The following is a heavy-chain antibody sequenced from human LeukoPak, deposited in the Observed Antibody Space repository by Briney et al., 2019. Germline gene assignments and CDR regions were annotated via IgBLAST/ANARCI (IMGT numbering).Heavy chain of an antibody. CDR2: INPYSGAT. CDR3: ARDGPCSSSSCQNFDY. V-gene: IGHV1-2*02. J-gene: IGHJ4*02. CDR1: GYTFTGYY. D-gene: IGHD2-2*01. Sequence: GASLKVSCKASGYTFTGYYIHWVRQAPVQGLEWMGWINPYSGATSYVQKFQGRVTMTSDSSISTAYMELNSLRSDDSSVYYCARDGPCSSSSCQNFDYWGQGTLVIVSS.